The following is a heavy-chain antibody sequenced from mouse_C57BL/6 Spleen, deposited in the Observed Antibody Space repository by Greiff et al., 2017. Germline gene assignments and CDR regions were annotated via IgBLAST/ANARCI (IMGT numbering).Heavy chain of an antibody. V-gene: IGHV3-6*01. Sequence: EVKLMESGPGLVKPSQSLSLTCSVTGYSITSGYYWNWIRQFPGNKLEWMGYISYDGSNNYNPSLKNRISITRDTSKNQFFLKLNSVTTEDTATYYCARAPYYYGSSWDYWGQGTTLTVSS. D-gene: IGHD1-1*01. CDR1: GYSITSGYY. CDR2: ISYDGSN. J-gene: IGHJ2*01. CDR3: ARAPYYYGSSWDY.